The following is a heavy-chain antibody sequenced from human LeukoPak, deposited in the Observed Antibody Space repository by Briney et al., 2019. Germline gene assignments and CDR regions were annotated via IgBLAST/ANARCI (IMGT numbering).Heavy chain of an antibody. Sequence: PGGSLRLSCAASGFTFSNYGMHWVRQAPGKGLEWVAVILNDGINKNYADSVKGRFTISRDNSKNTLYLQMNSLRGEDTALYYCAKRSRIMITFGAIDIWGQGTMVTVSS. D-gene: IGHD3-16*01. CDR2: ILNDGINK. CDR1: GFTFSNYG. V-gene: IGHV3-30*02. CDR3: AKRSRIMITFGAIDI. J-gene: IGHJ3*02.